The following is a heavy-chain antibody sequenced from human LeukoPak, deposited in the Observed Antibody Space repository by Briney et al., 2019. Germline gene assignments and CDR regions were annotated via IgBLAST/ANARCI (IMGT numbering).Heavy chain of an antibody. Sequence: SETLSLTCTVSGGSISSYYWSWIRQPPGKGLEWIGYIYYSGSTNYRPSLKSRVTISVDTSKNQFSLKLSRLRSDDTAVYYCARAIAARREDYWGQGTLVTVSS. CDR1: GGSISSYY. D-gene: IGHD6-6*01. V-gene: IGHV4-59*01. CDR3: ARAIAARREDY. CDR2: IYYSGST. J-gene: IGHJ4*02.